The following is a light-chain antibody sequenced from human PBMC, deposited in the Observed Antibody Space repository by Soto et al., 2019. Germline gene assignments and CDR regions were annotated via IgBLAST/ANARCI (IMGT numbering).Light chain of an antibody. J-gene: IGLJ2*01. V-gene: IGLV2-14*01. Sequence: QSALTQPASVSGSPGQSITISCTGTSRDVGGHNYVSWYQQHPGKAPKLMIYEVSNRPSGVSNRFSGSKSGNTASLTISGLQAEDEADYYCNSYTSSSTLLFGGGTKLTVL. CDR2: EVS. CDR1: SRDVGGHNY. CDR3: NSYTSSSTLL.